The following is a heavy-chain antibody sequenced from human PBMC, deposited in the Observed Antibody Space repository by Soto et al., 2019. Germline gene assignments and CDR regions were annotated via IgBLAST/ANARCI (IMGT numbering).Heavy chain of an antibody. CDR2: IYYNGDS. CDR1: GGSIRHGGHF. D-gene: IGHD4-17*01. CDR3: ARRSTVSTGYGMDV. Sequence: PSETLSLTCTVSGGSIRHGGHFWTWIRQLPEKGLEWIGYIYYNGDSYYNPSLKSRMTISLDEFENQFSLRLESVTDADTAVYYCARRSTVSTGYGMDVWGQGTTVTVSS. V-gene: IGHV4-31*03. J-gene: IGHJ6*02.